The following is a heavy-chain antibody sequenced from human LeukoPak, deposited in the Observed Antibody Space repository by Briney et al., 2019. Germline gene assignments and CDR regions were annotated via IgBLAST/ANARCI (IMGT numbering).Heavy chain of an antibody. D-gene: IGHD4-17*01. J-gene: IGHJ4*02. CDR3: AKEIWPTVTTPGHTHFDY. Sequence: GVSLRLSCTASGFTFSTYGMHWVRQAPGKGLEWVAFIQYDGRNKYYADSVKGRFTISRDNSKNTLCLQMNSLRAEDTAVYYCAKEIWPTVTTPGHTHFDYWGQGTLVTVSS. CDR1: GFTFSTYG. CDR2: IQYDGRNK. V-gene: IGHV3-30*02.